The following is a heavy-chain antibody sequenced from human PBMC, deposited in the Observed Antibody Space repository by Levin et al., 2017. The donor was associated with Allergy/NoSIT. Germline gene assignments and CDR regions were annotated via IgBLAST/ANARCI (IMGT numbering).Heavy chain of an antibody. Sequence: ASVKVSCKASGYTFTGYYMHWVRQAPGQGLEWMGWINPNSGGTNYAQKFQGRVTMTRDTSISTAYMELSRLRSDDTAVYYCARADNWNDLAYFDYWGQGTLVTVSS. CDR2: INPNSGGT. D-gene: IGHD1-1*01. CDR3: ARADNWNDLAYFDY. J-gene: IGHJ4*02. CDR1: GYTFTGYY. V-gene: IGHV1-2*02.